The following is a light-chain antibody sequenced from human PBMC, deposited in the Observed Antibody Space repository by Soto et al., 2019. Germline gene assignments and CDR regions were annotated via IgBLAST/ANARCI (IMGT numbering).Light chain of an antibody. CDR2: DAS. CDR3: QLRRNWPPYT. V-gene: IGKV3-11*01. CDR1: HSVSSY. Sequence: IVLTQSAAILSLSPGERATLSCRASHSVSSYLAWYQQKPGQTPRRLIYDASNRSTGITARFSGSGSWPYFNLTISSLEPEDLSVYYCQLRRNWPPYTFGQGTKLEIK. J-gene: IGKJ2*01.